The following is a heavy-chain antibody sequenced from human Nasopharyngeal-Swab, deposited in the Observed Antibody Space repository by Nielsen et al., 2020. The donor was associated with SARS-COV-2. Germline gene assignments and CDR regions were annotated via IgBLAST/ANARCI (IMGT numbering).Heavy chain of an antibody. CDR1: GFTFSSYS. J-gene: IGHJ6*02. CDR2: ISSSSSYI. V-gene: IGHV3-21*01. CDR3: ARGCSSTSCYRSDGMDV. Sequence: GGSLRLSCAASGFTFSSYSMNWVRQAPGKGLEWVSSISSSSSYIYYADSVKGRFTISRDNAKNSLYLQMNSLRAEDTAVHYCARGCSSTSCYRSDGMDVWGQGTTVTVSS. D-gene: IGHD2-2*01.